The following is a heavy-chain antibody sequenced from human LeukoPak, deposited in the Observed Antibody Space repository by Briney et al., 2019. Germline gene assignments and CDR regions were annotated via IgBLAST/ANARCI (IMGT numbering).Heavy chain of an antibody. Sequence: VASVKVSCKASGYTFTSYYMHWVRQAPGQRLEWMGIINPSGGSTSYAQKFQGRVTMTRDMSTSTVYMELSSLRSEDTAVYYCARGRHPYYYDSSGYYNNWFDPWGQGTLVTVSS. CDR3: ARGRHPYYYDSSGYYNNWFDP. J-gene: IGHJ5*02. CDR1: GYTFTSYY. CDR2: INPSGGST. V-gene: IGHV1-46*01. D-gene: IGHD3-22*01.